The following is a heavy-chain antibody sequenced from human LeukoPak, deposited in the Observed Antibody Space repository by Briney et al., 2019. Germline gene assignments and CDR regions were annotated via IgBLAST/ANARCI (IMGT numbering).Heavy chain of an antibody. CDR1: GFTFSSYG. CDR2: IWYDGSIQ. Sequence: GGSLRLSCAASGFTFSSYGMHWVRQAPGKGLEWVAAIWYDGSIQYYADSVKGRFTISRDNSNNTLYLQMDSLRAEDTAVYYCARAGYCSGGSCYGSDYWGQGTLVSVSS. V-gene: IGHV3-33*01. D-gene: IGHD2-15*01. J-gene: IGHJ4*02. CDR3: ARAGYCSGGSCYGSDY.